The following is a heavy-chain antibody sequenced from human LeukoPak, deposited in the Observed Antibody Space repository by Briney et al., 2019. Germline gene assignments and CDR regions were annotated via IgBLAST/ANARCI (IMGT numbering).Heavy chain of an antibody. CDR3: AREGKDIVVVPAAMRYYYYMDV. CDR1: GGAISIHY. V-gene: IGHV4-59*11. D-gene: IGHD2-2*01. CDR2: IYNSGST. Sequence: SETLSLTCSVSGGAISIHYWSWIRQPPGKGLEWIGYIYNSGSTNYNPSLKSRVTISVDTSKNQFSLKLSSVTAADTAVYYCAREGKDIVVVPAAMRYYYYMDVWGKGTTVTISS. J-gene: IGHJ6*03.